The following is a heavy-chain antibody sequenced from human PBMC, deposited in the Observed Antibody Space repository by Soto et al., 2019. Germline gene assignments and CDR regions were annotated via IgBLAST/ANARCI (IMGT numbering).Heavy chain of an antibody. Sequence: GGSLRLSCAASGFSVNTYAMSWVRQAPGKGLEWVSTTGISGRTTYYADSVKGRFTVSRDDSQNTLDLQMSSLRAEDTAVYYCATVHNTSRSFNYWGQGTLVTV. D-gene: IGHD1-20*01. V-gene: IGHV3-23*01. J-gene: IGHJ4*02. CDR2: TGISGRTT. CDR3: ATVHNTSRSFNY. CDR1: GFSVNTYA.